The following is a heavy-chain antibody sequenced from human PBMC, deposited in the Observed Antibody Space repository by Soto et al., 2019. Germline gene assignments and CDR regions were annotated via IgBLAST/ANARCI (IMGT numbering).Heavy chain of an antibody. CDR3: ARDVNSGYFPSWFDP. CDR2: ISGGSTYI. CDR1: TVTFSTYN. D-gene: IGHD3-22*01. J-gene: IGHJ5*02. Sequence: EVQLVESGGGLVKPGGSLRLSCEASTVTFSTYNMNWVRQAPGKGLEWVSSISGGSTYIYYADSVKGRFTISRDNAKNSLYLQMNSLRAEDTAVYYCARDVNSGYFPSWFDPWGQGTLVTVSS. V-gene: IGHV3-21*01.